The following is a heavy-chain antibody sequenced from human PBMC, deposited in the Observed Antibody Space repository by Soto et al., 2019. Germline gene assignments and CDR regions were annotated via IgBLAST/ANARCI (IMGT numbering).Heavy chain of an antibody. Sequence: QVQLQESGPGLVKPSGTLSLTCAVSGGSISSSNWWSWVRQPPGKGLEWIGEIYHSGSTNYNRSLKSLVTISVDKSKNQFSLKLCPVTAADTAVYYCARVAVAGTRYDYWGQGTLVTVSS. CDR3: ARVAVAGTRYDY. J-gene: IGHJ4*02. V-gene: IGHV4-4*02. CDR1: GGSISSSNW. D-gene: IGHD6-19*01. CDR2: IYHSGST.